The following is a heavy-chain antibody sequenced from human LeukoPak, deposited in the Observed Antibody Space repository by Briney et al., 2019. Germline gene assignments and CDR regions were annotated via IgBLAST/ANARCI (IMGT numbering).Heavy chain of an antibody. CDR3: ARDHYYDSSGYASPFDY. V-gene: IGHV1-18*01. CDR2: ISAYNGNT. D-gene: IGHD3-22*01. CDR1: GYTFTSYG. J-gene: IGHJ4*02. Sequence: ASVKVSCKASGYTFTSYGISWVRQAPGQVLEWMGWISAYNGNTNYAQKLQGRVTMTTDTSTSTAYMELRSLRSDDTAVYYCARDHYYDSSGYASPFDYWGQGTLVTVSS.